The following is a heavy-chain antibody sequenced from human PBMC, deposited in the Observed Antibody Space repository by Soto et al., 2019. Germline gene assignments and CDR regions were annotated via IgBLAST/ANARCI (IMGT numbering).Heavy chain of an antibody. D-gene: IGHD6-6*01. CDR3: EKDPDYRTSSLQKYFDY. CDR2: ILYDGIEK. CDR1: GFTFSSYC. J-gene: IGHJ4*02. Sequence: PGGSLRLSCTASGFTFSSYCIPWVRQAPCKGLEWVAVILYDGIEKWFADSAKGRFTISRDNSKNTLYLQMNSLRAEDTAMYYCEKDPDYRTSSLQKYFDYWGQGTPVTVSS. V-gene: IGHV3-30*18.